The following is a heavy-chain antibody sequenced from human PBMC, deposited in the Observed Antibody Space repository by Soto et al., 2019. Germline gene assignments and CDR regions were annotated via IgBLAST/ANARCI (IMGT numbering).Heavy chain of an antibody. D-gene: IGHD5-18*01. Sequence: PSETLSLTCAVYGGSFSGYYWSWIRQPPGKGLEWIGEINHSGSTNYNPSLKSRVTISVDTSKNQFSLKLSSVTAADTAVYYCARGSVDTAMVYFDYWGQGTLVTVSS. V-gene: IGHV4-34*01. CDR1: GGSFSGYY. CDR2: INHSGST. CDR3: ARGSVDTAMVYFDY. J-gene: IGHJ4*02.